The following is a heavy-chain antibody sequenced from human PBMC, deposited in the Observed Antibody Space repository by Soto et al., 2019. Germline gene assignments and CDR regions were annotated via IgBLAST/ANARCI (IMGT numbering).Heavy chain of an antibody. J-gene: IGHJ6*02. CDR3: VNHGAYYYYGMDV. CDR2: IYSDGST. D-gene: IGHD3-16*01. Sequence: VGSLRLSCAASGFTVSSNYMSWVRQAPGKGLEWVSVIYSDGSTYYADSVKGRFTISRDNSKNTLYLQMNSLRAEDTAVYYCVNHGAYYYYGMDVWGQGTTVTVFS. V-gene: IGHV3-53*01. CDR1: GFTVSSNY.